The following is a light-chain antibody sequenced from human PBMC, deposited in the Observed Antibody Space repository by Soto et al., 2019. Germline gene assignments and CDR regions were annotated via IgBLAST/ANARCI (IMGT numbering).Light chain of an antibody. J-gene: IGLJ1*01. CDR1: GSDLGNYDS. V-gene: IGLV2-11*01. Sequence: QSALTQPRSVSGSPGQSVTISCTGTGSDLGNYDSVSWYQYHPGKAPKLIIFDVSERPAGVPDRFSGSKSANTASLTISGLQVEDEADYYCCSYAGSYVYVFGTGTKLTVL. CDR3: CSYAGSYVYV. CDR2: DVS.